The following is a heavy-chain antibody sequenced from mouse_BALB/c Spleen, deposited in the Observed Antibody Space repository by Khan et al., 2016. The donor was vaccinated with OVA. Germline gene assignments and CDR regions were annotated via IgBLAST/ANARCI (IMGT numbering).Heavy chain of an antibody. Sequence: QVQLQQSGPELVKPGASLKVSCKASGYTFTDYIIGWVRQSTRQGLEWIGDIFPGSDTPYYNEKFKDKATLTTDKSSNTAYMQLSSLTSEDSAIYFCARGVYSVFAYWGQGTLVTVSP. V-gene: IGHV1-77*01. CDR1: GYTFTDYI. CDR2: IFPGSDTP. J-gene: IGHJ3*01. D-gene: IGHD3-1*01. CDR3: ARGVYSVFAY.